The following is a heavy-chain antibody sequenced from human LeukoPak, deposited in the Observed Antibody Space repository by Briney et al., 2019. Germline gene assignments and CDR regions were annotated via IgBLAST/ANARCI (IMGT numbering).Heavy chain of an antibody. CDR3: ARDHTTLTGHIQYFDP. V-gene: IGHV4-38-2*02. J-gene: IGHJ5*02. CDR1: NYSISSSHY. CDR2: IYHSGGST. D-gene: IGHD1-20*01. Sequence: SETLSLTCTVSNYSISSSHYWGWIRQSPGKGLEWIGSIYHSGGSTFYNPSLESRITISVDTSKNQISLKLNSVTAADTAVYYCARDHTTLTGHIQYFDPWGQGTLVTVSS.